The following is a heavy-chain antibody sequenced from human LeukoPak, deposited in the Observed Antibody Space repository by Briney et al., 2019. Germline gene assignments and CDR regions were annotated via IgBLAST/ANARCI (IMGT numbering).Heavy chain of an antibody. V-gene: IGHV4-61*02. D-gene: IGHD3-16*01. CDR1: GGSISSGSYY. J-gene: IGHJ3*02. Sequence: SETLSLTCTVSGGSISSGSYYWSWIRQPAGKGLEWIGRIYTSGSTNYNPSLKSRATISVDTSKNQFSLKLSSVTAADTAVYYCARFGAAPRARAFDIWGQGTMVTVSS. CDR2: IYTSGST. CDR3: ARFGAAPRARAFDI.